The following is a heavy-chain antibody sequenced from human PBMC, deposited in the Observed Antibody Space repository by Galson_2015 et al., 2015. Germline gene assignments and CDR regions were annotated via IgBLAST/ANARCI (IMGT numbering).Heavy chain of an antibody. CDR3: TRRRGGDAFDI. CDR1: GGSISSYY. J-gene: IGHJ3*02. CDR2: IYYSGST. D-gene: IGHD3-10*01. Sequence: ETLSLTCTVSGGSISSYYWSWIRQPPGKGLEWIGYIYYSGSTNYNPSLKSRVTISVDTSKNQFSLKLSSVTAADTAVYYCTRRRGGDAFDIWGQGTMVTVSS. V-gene: IGHV4-59*01.